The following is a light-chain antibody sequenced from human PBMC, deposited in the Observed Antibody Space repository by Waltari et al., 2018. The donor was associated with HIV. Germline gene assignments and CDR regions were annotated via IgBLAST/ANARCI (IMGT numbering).Light chain of an antibody. CDR1: QTVNNK. J-gene: IGKJ3*01. Sequence: DSQMTQYPSSLSASVGDSVTITCRDSQTVNNKLNWYQQKPGEAPKVVIYDASTLESGVPSRFRGGGSRTDFTLTITSLQLDDFATYFCQQSFSYPLTFGPGTKVDI. CDR3: QQSFSYPLT. V-gene: IGKV1-39*01. CDR2: DAS.